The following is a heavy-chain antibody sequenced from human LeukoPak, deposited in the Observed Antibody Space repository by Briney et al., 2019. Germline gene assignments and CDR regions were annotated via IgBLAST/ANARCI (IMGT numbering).Heavy chain of an antibody. CDR1: GGSISSNY. CDR2: IYSSGNT. J-gene: IGHJ2*01. Sequence: SETLSLTCTVSGGSISSNYWSWIRQPAGKGLEYIGRIYSSGNTNYNPSLKSRVTMSVDTSKDQFSLLLHSVTAADTAVYYCARVWLSSGSYWYFDFWGRGTLGIVSS. V-gene: IGHV4-4*07. CDR3: ARVWLSSGSYWYFDF. D-gene: IGHD3-22*01.